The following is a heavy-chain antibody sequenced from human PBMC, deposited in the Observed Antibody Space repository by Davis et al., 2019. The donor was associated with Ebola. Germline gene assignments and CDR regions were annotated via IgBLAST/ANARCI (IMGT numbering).Heavy chain of an antibody. CDR2: ISYDGSNK. Sequence: GGSLRLSCAASGFTFSSYAMHWVRQAPGKGLEWVAVISYDGSNKYYADSVKGRFTISRDNSKNTLYLQMNSLRAEDTAVYYCARDTTIWFGELMYYYYGMDVWGQGTTVTVSS. CDR1: GFTFSSYA. J-gene: IGHJ6*02. D-gene: IGHD3-10*01. V-gene: IGHV3-30*14. CDR3: ARDTTIWFGELMYYYYGMDV.